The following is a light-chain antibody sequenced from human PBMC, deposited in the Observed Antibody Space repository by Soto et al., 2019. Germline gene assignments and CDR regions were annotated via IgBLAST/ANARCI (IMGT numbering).Light chain of an antibody. J-gene: IGLJ2*01. Sequence: QSVLTQPASVSGSPGQSISISCTGTSYDVGGHNSVSWYQHHPGKAPKLMIYDVSYRPSGVSNRFSGSKSGNTASLTISGLQAEDEADYYCSSYTSSRTRVFGGGTQLTVL. V-gene: IGLV2-14*03. CDR2: DVS. CDR1: SYDVGGHNS. CDR3: SSYTSSRTRV.